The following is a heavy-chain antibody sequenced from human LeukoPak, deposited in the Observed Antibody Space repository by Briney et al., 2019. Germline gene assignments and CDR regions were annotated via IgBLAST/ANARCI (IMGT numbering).Heavy chain of an antibody. CDR1: GFTVSSNY. CDR3: ARDSNSDFWSGYYTNYFDY. CDR2: IYSCGST. Sequence: GGSLRLSCAASGFTVSSNYMSWVRQAPGKGLEWVSVIYSCGSTYYADSVKGRFTISRDNSKNTLYLQMNSLRTEDTAVYYCARDSNSDFWSGYYTNYFDYWGQGTLVTVSS. J-gene: IGHJ4*02. V-gene: IGHV3-66*01. D-gene: IGHD3-3*01.